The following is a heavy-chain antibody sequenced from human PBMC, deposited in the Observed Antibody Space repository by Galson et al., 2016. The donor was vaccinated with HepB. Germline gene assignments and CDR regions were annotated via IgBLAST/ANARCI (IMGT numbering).Heavy chain of an antibody. CDR3: ARDQIVVLPVVRSGGMDV. Sequence: SETLSLTCSVSGGSLINYYWTWVRQFPGKGLEWIGYVSYSGYTEYNPSLESRVRISVDTSRNLFSLTLGSVSAADTAVYFCARDQIVVLPVVRSGGMDVWGQGTTVTVSS. J-gene: IGHJ6*02. CDR1: GGSLINYY. V-gene: IGHV4-59*01. D-gene: IGHD2-2*01. CDR2: VSYSGYT.